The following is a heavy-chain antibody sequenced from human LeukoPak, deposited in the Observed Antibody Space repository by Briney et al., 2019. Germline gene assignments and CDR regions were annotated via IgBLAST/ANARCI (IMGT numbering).Heavy chain of an antibody. Sequence: KVGESLKISCKGSGYSFTSYWIGWVRQMPGKGLEWMGIIYPGDSDTRYSPSFQGQVTISADKSISTAYLQWSSLKASDTAMYYCARHPNGHRGYSYGYLGYWGQGTLSPSPQ. J-gene: IGHJ4*02. D-gene: IGHD5-18*01. CDR2: IYPGDSDT. CDR3: ARHPNGHRGYSYGYLGY. V-gene: IGHV5-51*01. CDR1: GYSFTSYW.